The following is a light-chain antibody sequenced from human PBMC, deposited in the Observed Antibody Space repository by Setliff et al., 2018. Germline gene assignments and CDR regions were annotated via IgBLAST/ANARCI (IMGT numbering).Light chain of an antibody. CDR1: QSVRSS. CDR2: GAS. V-gene: IGKV3-15*01. J-gene: IGKJ4*01. Sequence: ETVMTQCPGTLSVSPGERVTLSCRASQSVRSSLAWYQQKPGQAPRLLIYGASTRATGTPAGFSGSGSETEFTLTISSMQSEDFAVYFCQQYNDWHPLTFGGGT. CDR3: QQYNDWHPLT.